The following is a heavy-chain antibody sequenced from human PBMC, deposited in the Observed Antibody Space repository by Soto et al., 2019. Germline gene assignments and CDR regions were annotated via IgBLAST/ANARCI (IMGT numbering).Heavy chain of an antibody. CDR2: IYYSGST. Sequence: PSETLSLTCTVSGGSISSGGYYWSWIRQHPGKGLEWIGYIYYSGSTYYNPSLKSRVTISVDTSKNQFSLKLSSVTAADTAVYYCARRGYYGSGSYYNSNSNWFDPWGQGTLVTVSS. D-gene: IGHD3-10*01. V-gene: IGHV4-31*03. CDR3: ARRGYYGSGSYYNSNSNWFDP. J-gene: IGHJ5*02. CDR1: GGSISSGGYY.